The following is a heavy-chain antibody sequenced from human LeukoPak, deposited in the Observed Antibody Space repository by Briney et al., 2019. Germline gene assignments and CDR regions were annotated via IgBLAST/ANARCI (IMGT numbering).Heavy chain of an antibody. CDR1: GYTFTSYD. CDR2: MNPNSGNT. J-gene: IGHJ6*03. CDR3: ARGGIYDFWSGYPNYYMDV. V-gene: IGHV1-8*03. Sequence: ASVKVSCKASGYTFTSYDINWVRQATGQGLEWMGWMNPNSGNTGYAQKFQGRVTITRNTSISTAYMELSSLRSEDTAVYYCARGGIYDFWSGYPNYYMDVWGKGTPVTVSS. D-gene: IGHD3-3*01.